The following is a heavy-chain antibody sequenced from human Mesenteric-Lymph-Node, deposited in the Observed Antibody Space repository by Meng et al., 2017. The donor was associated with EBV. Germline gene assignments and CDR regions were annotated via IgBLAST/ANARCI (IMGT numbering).Heavy chain of an antibody. Sequence: QGQMKGAGPGLVKPSGTLSLTCAVSGGSISSYNWWSWVRQPPGKELEWIGEIYHSGSTNSNPSLRSRVTISVGKSKNQFSLKLTSVTAADTALYYCAKVESSGRFSWFDPWGQGTLVTVSS. CDR3: AKVESSGRFSWFDP. CDR1: GGSISSYNW. D-gene: IGHD3-10*01. J-gene: IGHJ5*02. V-gene: IGHV4-4*02. CDR2: IYHSGST.